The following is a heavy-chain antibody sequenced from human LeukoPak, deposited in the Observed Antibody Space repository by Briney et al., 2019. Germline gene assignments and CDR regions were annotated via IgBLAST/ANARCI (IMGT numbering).Heavy chain of an antibody. CDR2: IYCIGRT. CDR3: ARGSSHFDY. J-gene: IGHJ4*02. Sequence: SETLSLTCSVSGGSISSYYWSWIRQPPGKGLEWIGSIYCIGRTNYNPSLKSRVTLSVDTSKNQFSLKLTSVTAADTAVYYCARGSSHFDYWGQGILVTVSS. V-gene: IGHV4-59*01. CDR1: GGSISSYY. D-gene: IGHD6-13*01.